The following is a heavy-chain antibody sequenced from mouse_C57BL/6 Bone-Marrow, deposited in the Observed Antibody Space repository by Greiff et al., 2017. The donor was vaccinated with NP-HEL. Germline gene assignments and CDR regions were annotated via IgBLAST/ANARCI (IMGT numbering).Heavy chain of an antibody. CDR2: IDPENGDT. CDR1: GFNITDDY. CDR3: TRGTTVVDAMDY. J-gene: IGHJ4*01. V-gene: IGHV14-4*01. Sequence: VQLKQSGDELVRPGASVKLSCTASGFNITDDYMHWVKQRPEQGLEWIGWIDPENGDTEYASKFQGKATITADTSSNTAYLQLSSLTSEDTAVYDCTRGTTVVDAMDYWGQGTSVTVSS. D-gene: IGHD1-1*01.